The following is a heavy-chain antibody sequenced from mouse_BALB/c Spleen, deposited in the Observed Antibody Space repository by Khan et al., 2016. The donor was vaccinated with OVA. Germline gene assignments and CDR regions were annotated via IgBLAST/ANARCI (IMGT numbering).Heavy chain of an antibody. Sequence: EVKLLESGPGLVKPSQSLSLTCTVTGYSITSDYAWNWIRQFPRNKLEWMGYISYSGSTSYNPSLKSRISITRDKSKNQFFLQLNSVTTEDTATYFCARSGYEAWFAYWGQGTLVTVSA. V-gene: IGHV3-2*02. J-gene: IGHJ3*01. CDR2: ISYSGST. CDR1: GYSITSDYA. CDR3: ARSGYEAWFAY. D-gene: IGHD2-14*01.